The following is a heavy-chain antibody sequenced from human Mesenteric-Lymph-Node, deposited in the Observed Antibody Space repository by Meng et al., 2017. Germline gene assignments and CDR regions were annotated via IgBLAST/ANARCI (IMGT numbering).Heavy chain of an antibody. D-gene: IGHD1-1*01. V-gene: IGHV6-1*01. CDR1: GDSVSKNSAT. Sequence: SCGISGDSVSKNSATWNWIRQSPSRGLEWLGRTYYRSKWYFDYAGSVKGRITINSDTTKNQFSLHLSSVTPDDTAIYYCARSDRNNWYGDAFDIWGQGTRVTVSS. CDR3: ARSDRNNWYGDAFDI. CDR2: TYYRSKWYF. J-gene: IGHJ3*02.